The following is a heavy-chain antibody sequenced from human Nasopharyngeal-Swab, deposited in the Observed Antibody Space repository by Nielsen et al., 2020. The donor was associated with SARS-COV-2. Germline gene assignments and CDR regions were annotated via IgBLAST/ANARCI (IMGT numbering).Heavy chain of an antibody. D-gene: IGHD3-10*01. CDR2: IIPIFGTA. V-gene: IGHV1-69*13. J-gene: IGHJ6*02. CDR1: GYTFTGYY. CDR3: ARYPALELNYGMDV. Sequence: SVKVSCKASGYTFTGYYMHWVRQAPGQGLEWMGGIIPIFGTANYAQKFQGRVTITADESTSTAYMELSRLRSEDTAVYYCARYPALELNYGMDVWGQGTTVTVSS.